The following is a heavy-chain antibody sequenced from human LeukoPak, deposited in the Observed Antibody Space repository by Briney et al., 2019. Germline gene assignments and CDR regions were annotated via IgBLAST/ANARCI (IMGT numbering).Heavy chain of an antibody. CDR2: ISSSGSTI. CDR1: GFTFSSYE. CDR3: AKDWGYDTGTYGES. V-gene: IGHV3-48*03. D-gene: IGHD3-10*01. Sequence: GGSLRLSCAASGFTFSSYEMNWVRQAPGKGLEWVSYISSSGSTIYYADSVKGRFTISRDNSKNTLYLQMNSLRAEDTAMYYCAKDWGYDTGTYGESWGQGTLVTVSS. J-gene: IGHJ4*02.